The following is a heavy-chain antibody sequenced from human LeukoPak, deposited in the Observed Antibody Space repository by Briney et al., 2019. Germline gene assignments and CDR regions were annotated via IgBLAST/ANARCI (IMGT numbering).Heavy chain of an antibody. V-gene: IGHV4-4*07. D-gene: IGHD3-22*01. CDR3: ARDVQYYDSSGFDYFDY. J-gene: IGHJ4*02. CDR1: GGSISSYY. CDR2: IYTSGST. Sequence: PSETLSLTCTVSGGSISSYYWIWIRQPAGKGLEWIGRIYTSGSTNYNPSLKSRVTMSVDTSKNQFSLKLSSVTAADTAVYYCARDVQYYDSSGFDYFDYWGQGTLVTVSS.